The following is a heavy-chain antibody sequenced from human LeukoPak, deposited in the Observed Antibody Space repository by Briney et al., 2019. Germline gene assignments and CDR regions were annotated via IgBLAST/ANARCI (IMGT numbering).Heavy chain of an antibody. J-gene: IGHJ4*02. CDR1: GFTDSTKY. D-gene: IGHD5-24*01. V-gene: IGHV3-66*01. CDR3: ATGKEWMALDY. CDR2: IYRGTET. Sequence: GGSLRLTCAASGFTDSTKYMTWVRQAPGKRLEWVSIIYRGTETNYADSVKDRFIISRDFSRNTFFLDLNRLRIDDTAIYYCATGKEWMALDYWGQGSLVTVSS.